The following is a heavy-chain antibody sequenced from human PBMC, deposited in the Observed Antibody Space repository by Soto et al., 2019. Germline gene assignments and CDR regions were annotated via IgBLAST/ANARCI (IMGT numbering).Heavy chain of an antibody. CDR2: TYYRSKWYN. J-gene: IGHJ4*02. CDR1: GDSVSSNSAA. D-gene: IGHD6-13*01. Sequence: PSQTLSLTCAISGDSVSSNSAAWNWIRQSPSRGLEWLGRTYYRSKWYNDYAVSVKSRITINPDTSKNQFSLQLNSVTPEDTAVYYCARGEYSSSWYRSLPYYFDYWGQGTLVTVSS. V-gene: IGHV6-1*01. CDR3: ARGEYSSSWYRSLPYYFDY.